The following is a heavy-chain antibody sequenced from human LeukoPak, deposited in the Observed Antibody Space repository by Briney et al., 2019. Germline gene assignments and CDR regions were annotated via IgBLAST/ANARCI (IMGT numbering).Heavy chain of an antibody. CDR3: ARALYSDSSGYYPGLDH. CDR1: GYTFTDYG. J-gene: IGHJ4*02. D-gene: IGHD3-22*01. Sequence: ASVKVSCKASGYTFTDYGISWVRQAPGQGLEWMGWISAYNGNTYFAQKFQGRVTMTTDTSTTTAYMELRSLRSDDTAVYYCARALYSDSSGYYPGLDHWGQGTLVTVSS. V-gene: IGHV1-18*01. CDR2: ISAYNGNT.